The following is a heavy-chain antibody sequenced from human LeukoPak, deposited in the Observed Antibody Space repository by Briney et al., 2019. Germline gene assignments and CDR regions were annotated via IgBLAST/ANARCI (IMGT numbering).Heavy chain of an antibody. D-gene: IGHD1-26*01. CDR2: IYYTGST. CDR3: ARIGRGSYHPGAFDI. CDR1: GGSISSSSYY. J-gene: IGHJ3*02. Sequence: PSETLSLTCTVSGGSISSSSYYWGWIRQPPGEGLEWIGNIYYTGSTYYSPSLKSRVTISVDTSKNQFSLKLTSVTATDTAVYYCARIGRGSYHPGAFDIWGQGTMVTVSS. V-gene: IGHV4-39*01.